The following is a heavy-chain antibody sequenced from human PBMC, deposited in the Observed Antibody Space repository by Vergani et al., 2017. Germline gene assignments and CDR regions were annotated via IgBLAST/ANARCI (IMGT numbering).Heavy chain of an antibody. CDR2: IIPIFGTA. Sequence: QVQLVQSGAEVKKPGSSVKVSCKASGGTFSSYAISWVRQAPGQGLEWMGGIIPIFGTANYAQKFQGRVTMTADKSTSTAYMELSSLRSDGTAVYYCARYDYFWGSYRPRGFDIWGQGTMVTVSS. CDR1: GGTFSSYA. D-gene: IGHD3-16*02. CDR3: ARYDYFWGSYRPRGFDI. J-gene: IGHJ3*02. V-gene: IGHV1-69*06.